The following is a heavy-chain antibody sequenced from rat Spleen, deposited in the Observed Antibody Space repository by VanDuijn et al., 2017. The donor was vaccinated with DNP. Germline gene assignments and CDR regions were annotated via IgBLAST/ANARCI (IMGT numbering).Heavy chain of an antibody. J-gene: IGHJ2*01. CDR1: GFTFSDYY. V-gene: IGHV5-7*01. Sequence: EVQLVESGGGLVQPGRSLKLSCAASGFTFSDYYMAWVRQAPTRGLEWVAYIGSDGYAPYYGVSVKGRFTISRDNAESTLYLQMDSLRSEDTATYYCARPDYWGQGVMVTVSS. CDR3: ARPDY. CDR2: IGSDGYAP.